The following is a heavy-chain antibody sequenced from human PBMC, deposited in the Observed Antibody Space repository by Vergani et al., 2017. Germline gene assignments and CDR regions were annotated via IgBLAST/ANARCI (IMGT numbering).Heavy chain of an antibody. CDR1: GFTFGYYA. D-gene: IGHD3-10*01. CDR2: IRSKAYGQAT. J-gene: IGHJ3*02. V-gene: IGHV3-49*03. CDR3: VRDQVTMLRGSYALDI. Sequence: EVQLVESGGDLVQPGRSLRLSCTASGFTFGYYAMDWFRQAPGQGLEWVGGIRSKAYGQATIYAASVKGRFTISRDDSKSIAYLQMNNLQTEDTAMYYCVRDQVTMLRGSYALDIWGQGTIVTVSS.